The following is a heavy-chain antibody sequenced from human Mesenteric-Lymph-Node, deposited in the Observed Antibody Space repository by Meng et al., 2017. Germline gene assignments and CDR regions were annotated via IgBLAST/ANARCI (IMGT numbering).Heavy chain of an antibody. D-gene: IGHD3-22*01. J-gene: IGHJ4*02. Sequence: QVQLQASGPGLVKPSGTLSLTCTVSGDSISSDIWWSWVRQPPGKGLEWIGEVYHRGDTNYNPSLKSRVDISVDKSKNQFYLSLFSVTAADTAVYYCARATYYYDSSGYSIDYWGQGTLVTVSS. V-gene: IGHV4-4*02. CDR1: GDSISSDIW. CDR3: ARATYYYDSSGYSIDY. CDR2: VYHRGDT.